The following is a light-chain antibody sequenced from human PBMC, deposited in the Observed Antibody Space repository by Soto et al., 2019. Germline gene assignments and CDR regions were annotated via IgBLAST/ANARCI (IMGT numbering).Light chain of an antibody. J-gene: IGLJ1*01. CDR2: RNN. CDR1: SSKIGSNY. CDR3: AAWDDSLSVNYV. V-gene: IGLV1-47*01. Sequence: QSVLTQPPSASGTPGQRVTISCSGSSSKIGSNYVYWYQQLPGTAPKLLIYRNNQRPSGVPDRFSGSKSGTSASLAISGLRSEDEADYYCAAWDDSLSVNYVFGTGTKVTVL.